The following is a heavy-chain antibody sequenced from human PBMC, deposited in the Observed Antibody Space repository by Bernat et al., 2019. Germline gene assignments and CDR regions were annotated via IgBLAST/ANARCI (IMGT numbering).Heavy chain of an antibody. J-gene: IGHJ4*02. CDR3: AKTRGDWSLDY. Sequence: EVQLLESGGALVQPGGSLRLSCEASGFTFSSYGMNWVRQAPGKGLEWVSVISGSGDFTYYADSMKGRFTISRDSSKNTLFLEMNSLRAEDTAVYYCAKTRGDWSLDYWGQGTLVTVSS. D-gene: IGHD3-10*01. CDR1: GFTFSSYG. CDR2: ISGSGDFT. V-gene: IGHV3-23*01.